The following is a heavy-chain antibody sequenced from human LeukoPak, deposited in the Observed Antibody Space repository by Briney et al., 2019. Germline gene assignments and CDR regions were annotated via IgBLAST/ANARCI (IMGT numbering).Heavy chain of an antibody. CDR2: ISYYGSNK. D-gene: IGHD2-2*01. V-gene: IGHV3-30-3*01. J-gene: IGHJ4*02. Sequence: GKGLXXXAXISYYGSNKYYADSVKGLFTISRDNSKNTLYLQMNSLRAEDTAVYYCARDPLIVVVPAAPDYWGQGTLVTVSS. CDR3: ARDPLIVVVPAAPDY.